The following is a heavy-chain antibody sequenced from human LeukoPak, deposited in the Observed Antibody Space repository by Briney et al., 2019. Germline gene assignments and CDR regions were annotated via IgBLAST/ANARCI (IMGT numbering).Heavy chain of an antibody. Sequence: GGSLRLSCAASGFSVRSNYMSWVRQAPGKGLEWVSSISSSSSYIYYADSVKGRFTISRDNAKNTLYLQMNSLRADDTAVYYCARMERDGYNWGRIDYWGQGTRVTVSS. V-gene: IGHV3-21*04. D-gene: IGHD5-24*01. CDR2: ISSSSSYI. CDR1: GFSVRSNY. CDR3: ARMERDGYNWGRIDY. J-gene: IGHJ4*02.